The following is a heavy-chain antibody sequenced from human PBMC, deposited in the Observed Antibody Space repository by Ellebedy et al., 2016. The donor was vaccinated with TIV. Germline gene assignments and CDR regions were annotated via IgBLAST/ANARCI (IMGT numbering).Heavy chain of an antibody. V-gene: IGHV1-46*01. CDR2: INPSGGGT. CDR1: GYTFTSYF. Sequence: ASVKVSCKASGYTFTSYFMYWVRQAPGQGLEWMGIINPSGGGTNYAQKFQGRVTMTRDTSTSTVYMELSSLRSDDTAVYYCTRGFYEKFDPWGQGTLVTVS. J-gene: IGHJ5*02. CDR3: TRGFYEKFDP. D-gene: IGHD5/OR15-5a*01.